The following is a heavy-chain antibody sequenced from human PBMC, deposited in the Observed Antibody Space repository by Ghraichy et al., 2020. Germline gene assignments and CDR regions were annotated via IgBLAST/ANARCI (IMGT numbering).Heavy chain of an antibody. V-gene: IGHV4-61*02. CDR1: GGSITSSSHH. CDR2: VFNNGGT. D-gene: IGHD1-1*01. J-gene: IGHJ6*02. CDR3: ARLGLSESVYLGGSLQDNYPFGTDV. Sequence: SQTLSLTCTVSGGSITSSSHHWTWIRQPAGRGLEWVGRVFNNGGTNYNPSLKGRLTIFTDASKNQFYVRLTAVTAADTAVYYCARLGLSESVYLGGSLQDNYPFGTDVWGQGTTVTVSS.